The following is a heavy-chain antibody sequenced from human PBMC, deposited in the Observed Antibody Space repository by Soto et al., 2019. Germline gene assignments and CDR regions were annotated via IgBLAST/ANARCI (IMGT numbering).Heavy chain of an antibody. CDR2: IYYSGST. V-gene: IGHV4-59*13. CDR3: ARLCARSWWVHWFEH. J-gene: IGHJ5*02. Sequence: PSETLSLTCTVSGCSISSYYWSWIRQPPGRGLEWIGYIYYSGSTNYNPSLKSRVTISVDTSKNQFSLKLSSVTAADTAVYYCARLCARSWWVHWFEHWGQGTLATVSS. CDR1: GCSISSYY. D-gene: IGHD2-15*01.